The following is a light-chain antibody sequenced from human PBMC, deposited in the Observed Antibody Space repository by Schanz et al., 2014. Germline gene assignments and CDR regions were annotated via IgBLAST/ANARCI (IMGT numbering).Light chain of an antibody. Sequence: EIVLTQSPGTLSLSPGERATLSCRASQSVSRFLAWYQQKPGQAPRLLIYGASSRATGIPDRFSGSGSGTDFTLTISRLEPEDMAVYYCQHYDSSALYTVGRGTRLEI. J-gene: IGKJ5*01. CDR2: GAS. CDR1: QSVSRF. CDR3: QHYDSSALYT. V-gene: IGKV3-20*01.